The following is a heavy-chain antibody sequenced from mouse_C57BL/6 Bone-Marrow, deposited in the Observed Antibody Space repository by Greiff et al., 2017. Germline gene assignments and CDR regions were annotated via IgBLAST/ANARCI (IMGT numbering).Heavy chain of an antibody. CDR3: TTEGWLLQFAY. Sequence: VQLQQSGAELVRPGASVKLSCTASGFNIKDDYMHWVKQRPEQGLEWIGWIDPENGDTEYASKFQGKATITADTSSNTAYLQLSSLKSEDTAVYYCTTEGWLLQFAYWGQGTLVTVSA. J-gene: IGHJ3*01. V-gene: IGHV14-4*01. CDR1: GFNIKDDY. CDR2: IDPENGDT. D-gene: IGHD2-3*01.